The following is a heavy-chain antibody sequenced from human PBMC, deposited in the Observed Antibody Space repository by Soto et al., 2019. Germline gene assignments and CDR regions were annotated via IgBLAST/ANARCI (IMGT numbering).Heavy chain of an antibody. CDR3: ASKAATSIAARPGNWFDP. CDR2: ISGSGGST. V-gene: IGHV3-23*01. J-gene: IGHJ5*02. D-gene: IGHD6-6*01. Sequence: GGSLRLSCAASGFTFSSYAMSWVRQAPGKGLEWVSAISGSGGSTYYADSVKGRFTISRDNSKNTLYLQMNSLRAEDTAVYYCASKAATSIAARPGNWFDPWGQGTLVTVSS. CDR1: GFTFSSYA.